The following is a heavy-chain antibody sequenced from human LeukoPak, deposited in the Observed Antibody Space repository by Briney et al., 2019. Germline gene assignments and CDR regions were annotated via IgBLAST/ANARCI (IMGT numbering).Heavy chain of an antibody. CDR2: INPNSGGT. J-gene: IGHJ4*02. CDR3: ARVYSSSSDFDY. CDR1: GYTFTGYY. D-gene: IGHD6-6*01. V-gene: IGHV1-2*02. Sequence: SVKVSCKASGYTFTGYYMHWVRQAPGQGLEWMGWINPNSGGTNYAQKFQGRVTMTRDTSISTAYMELSKLRSDDTAVYYCARVYSSSSDFDYWGQGTLVTVSS.